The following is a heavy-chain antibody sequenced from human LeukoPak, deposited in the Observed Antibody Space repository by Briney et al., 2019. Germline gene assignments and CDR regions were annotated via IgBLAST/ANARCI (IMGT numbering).Heavy chain of an antibody. CDR3: ARPYYYDSRIDP. CDR1: GGSISSGDYY. V-gene: IGHV4-30-4*01. CDR2: MYYSGSA. J-gene: IGHJ5*02. Sequence: SQTLSLTCTVSGGSISSGDYYWSWIRQPPGKGLEWVAYMYYSGSAYYNPSLKSRATISVDTSENQVSLKLTSVTAADTAVYFCARPYYYDSRIDPWGQGTLVTVSS. D-gene: IGHD3-22*01.